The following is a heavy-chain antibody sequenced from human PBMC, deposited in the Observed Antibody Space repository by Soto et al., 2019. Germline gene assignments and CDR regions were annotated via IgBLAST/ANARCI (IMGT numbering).Heavy chain of an antibody. CDR3: ARAPYSSGWCGFDY. CDR1: GLTFSSYC. D-gene: IGHD6-19*01. CDR2: ISTDGSVT. V-gene: IGHV3-74*01. Sequence: TGGSLRLSCAASGLTFSSYCMHWVRQAPGKGLVWVSRISTDGSVTTYADSVKGRFTISRDNAKNTLYLQMNSLRTEDTAVYYCARAPYSSGWCGFDYWGQGTLVTVSS. J-gene: IGHJ4*02.